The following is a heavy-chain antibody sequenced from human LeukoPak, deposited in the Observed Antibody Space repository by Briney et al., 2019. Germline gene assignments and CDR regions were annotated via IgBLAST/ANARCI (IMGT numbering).Heavy chain of an antibody. J-gene: IGHJ5*02. CDR2: IYYSGST. CDR3: ARVGGDYEIGPPARNWFDP. D-gene: IGHD4-17*01. V-gene: IGHV4-30-4*01. Sequence: PSETLSLTCTVSGGSVSSGSYYWSWIRQPPGKGLEWIGYIYYSGSTYYNPSLKSRVTISVDTSKNQFSLKLSSVTAADTAVYYCARVGGDYEIGPPARNWFDPWGQGTLVTVSS. CDR1: GGSVSSGSYY.